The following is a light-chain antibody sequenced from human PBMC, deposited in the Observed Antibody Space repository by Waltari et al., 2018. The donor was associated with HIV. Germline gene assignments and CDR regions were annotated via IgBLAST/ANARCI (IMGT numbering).Light chain of an antibody. CDR3: QQYNNWPYT. V-gene: IGKV3-15*01. Sequence: DIVMTQSPATLSVSPGERANLSCRASQSVSSNLAWYQQKPGQAPRLLIYSASTRATGIPARFSGSGSGTEFTLTISSLQSEDFAVYYCQQYNNWPYTFGQGTKLEIK. CDR2: SAS. J-gene: IGKJ2*01. CDR1: QSVSSN.